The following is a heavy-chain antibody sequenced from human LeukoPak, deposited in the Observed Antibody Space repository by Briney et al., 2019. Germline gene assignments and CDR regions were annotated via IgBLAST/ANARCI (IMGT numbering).Heavy chain of an antibody. J-gene: IGHJ4*02. V-gene: IGHV4-59*12. CDR3: ARGWTYYDFWSGSLTGSPAKDYFDY. CDR2: IYYSGST. CDR1: GGSISSYY. Sequence: SETLSLTCTVSGGSISSYYWSWIRQPPGKGLEWIGYIYYSGSTNYNPSLKSRVTISVDTSKNQFSLKLSSVTAADTAVYYCARGWTYYDFWSGSLTGSPAKDYFDYWGQGTLVTVSS. D-gene: IGHD3-3*01.